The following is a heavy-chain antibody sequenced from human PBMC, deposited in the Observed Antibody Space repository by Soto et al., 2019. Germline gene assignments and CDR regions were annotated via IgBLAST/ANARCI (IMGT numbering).Heavy chain of an antibody. J-gene: IGHJ6*02. CDR3: VRDLITIFGVVIIYYYYYGMDV. CDR1: GYTFTSYA. Sequence: GASVKVSCKASGYTFTSYAMHWVRQAPGQRLEWMGWINAGNGNTKYSQKFQGRVTITRDTSASTAYMELSSLRSEDTAVYYCVRDLITIFGVVIIYYYYYGMDVWGQGTTVTVSS. V-gene: IGHV1-3*01. D-gene: IGHD3-3*01. CDR2: INAGNGNT.